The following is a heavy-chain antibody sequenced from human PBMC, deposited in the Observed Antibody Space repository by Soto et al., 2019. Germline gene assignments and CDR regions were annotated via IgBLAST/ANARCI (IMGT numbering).Heavy chain of an antibody. CDR1: GGSISGYY. CDR2: VYYSRST. V-gene: IGHV4-59*01. D-gene: IGHD2-2*01. Sequence: SETLSLTCTLSGGSISGYYWSWIRQPPGKGLEWIGYVYYSRSTKYNPSLESRVTISVDMSNNQFSLMLTSVTAADTAVYYCAKYRRIDAEGDRLDSWGQGTLVTVSS. CDR3: AKYRRIDAEGDRLDS. J-gene: IGHJ4*02.